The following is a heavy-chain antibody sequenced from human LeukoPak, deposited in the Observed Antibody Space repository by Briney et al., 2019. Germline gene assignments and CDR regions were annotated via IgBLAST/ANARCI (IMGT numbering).Heavy chain of an antibody. V-gene: IGHV3-48*01. J-gene: IGHJ4*02. D-gene: IGHD6-13*01. CDR2: ISSSSSTI. CDR3: AKDKQGYSSSWYSY. CDR1: GFTFSSYS. Sequence: GGSLRLSCAASGFTFSSYSMNWVRQAPGKGLEWVSYISSSSSTIYYADSVKGRFTISRDNSKNTLYLQMNSLRAEDTAVYYCAKDKQGYSSSWYSYWGQGTLVTVSS.